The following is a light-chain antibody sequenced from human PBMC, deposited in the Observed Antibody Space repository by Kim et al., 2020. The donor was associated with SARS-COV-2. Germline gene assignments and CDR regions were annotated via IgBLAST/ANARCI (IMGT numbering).Light chain of an antibody. J-gene: IGKJ4*01. CDR2: AAS. CDR3: QQYNTRFLT. CDR1: QSVRNN. Sequence: SVSPGESVTLSCRASQSVRNNLAWFQQKPGQAPRLLIYAASTRATGIPARFGGSGSGTEFTLTISSLQSEDCAVYYCQQYNTRFLTFGGGTKVDIK. V-gene: IGKV3-15*01.